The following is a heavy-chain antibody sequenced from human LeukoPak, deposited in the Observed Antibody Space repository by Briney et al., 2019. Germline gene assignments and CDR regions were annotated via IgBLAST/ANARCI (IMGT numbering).Heavy chain of an antibody. CDR1: GFTFSSYS. Sequence: PGGSLRLSCAASGFTFSSYSMNWVRQAPGKGLEWVSSISSSSSYIYYADSVKGRFTISRDNAKNSLYLQMNSLRAEDTAVYYCARAPSADGSSWYDPEGYYYYYYMDVWGKGTTVTVSS. CDR2: ISSSSSYI. J-gene: IGHJ6*03. V-gene: IGHV3-21*01. D-gene: IGHD6-13*01. CDR3: ARAPSADGSSWYDPEGYYYYYYMDV.